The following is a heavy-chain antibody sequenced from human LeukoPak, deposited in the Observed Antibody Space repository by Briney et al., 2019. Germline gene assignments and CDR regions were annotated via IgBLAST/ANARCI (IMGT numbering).Heavy chain of an antibody. Sequence: GASVKVSCKASGYTFTGYYMHWVRQAPGQGLEWMGWISAYNGNTNYAQKLQGRVTMTTDTSTSTAYMELRSLRSDDTAVYYCARVGDYGAFDYWGQGTLVTVSP. CDR2: ISAYNGNT. D-gene: IGHD4-17*01. CDR1: GYTFTGYY. J-gene: IGHJ4*02. V-gene: IGHV1-18*04. CDR3: ARVGDYGAFDY.